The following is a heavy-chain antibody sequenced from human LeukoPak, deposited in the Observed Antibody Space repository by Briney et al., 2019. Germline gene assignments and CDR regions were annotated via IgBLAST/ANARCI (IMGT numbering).Heavy chain of an antibody. CDR3: ARVITFGGVIVE. Sequence: PSETLSLTCTVSGGSISSYYWSWIRQPPGKGLEWIGYIYYSGSTNYNPSLKSRVTISVDTSKNQFSLKLSSVTAADTAVYYCARVITFGGVIVEWGQGTLVTVSS. J-gene: IGHJ4*02. CDR1: GGSISSYY. D-gene: IGHD3-16*02. V-gene: IGHV4-59*01. CDR2: IYYSGST.